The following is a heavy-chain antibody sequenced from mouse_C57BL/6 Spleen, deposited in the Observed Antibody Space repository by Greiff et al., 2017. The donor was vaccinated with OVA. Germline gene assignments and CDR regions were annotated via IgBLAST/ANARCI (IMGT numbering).Heavy chain of an antibody. V-gene: IGHV1-80*01. CDR2: IYPGDGDT. D-gene: IGHD2-2*01. J-gene: IGHJ2*01. CDR3: ARRVSIYYGYDDY. Sequence: VQLVESGAELVKPGASVKISCKASGYAFSSYWMNWVKQRPGKGLEWIGQIYPGDGDTNYNGKFKGKATLTADKSSSTAYMQLSSLTSEDSAVYFCARRVSIYYGYDDYWGQGTTLTVSS. CDR1: GYAFSSYW.